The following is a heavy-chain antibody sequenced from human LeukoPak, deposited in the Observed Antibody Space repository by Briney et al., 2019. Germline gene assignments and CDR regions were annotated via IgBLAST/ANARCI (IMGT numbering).Heavy chain of an antibody. D-gene: IGHD1-26*01. CDR1: GFTFSSYW. Sequence: QAGGSLRLSCAASGFTFSSYWMSWVRQAPGKGLEWVANIKQDGSEKYYVDSVKGRFTISRDNAKNSLYLQMNSLRVEDTAVYYCARDIYSGSVLGLHDYWGQGTLVTVSS. CDR3: ARDIYSGSVLGLHDY. V-gene: IGHV3-7*01. CDR2: IKQDGSEK. J-gene: IGHJ4*02.